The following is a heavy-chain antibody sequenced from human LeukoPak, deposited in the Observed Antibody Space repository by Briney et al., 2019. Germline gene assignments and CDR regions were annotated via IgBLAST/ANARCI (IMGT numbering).Heavy chain of an antibody. D-gene: IGHD5-18*01. Sequence: VASVKVSCKASGYTFTGYYMHWVRQAPGQGLEWMGRINLNSGGTNYAQKFQGRVTMTRDTSISTAYMELSRLRSDDTAVYYCARVTAMVPYGMDVWGQGTTVTVSS. CDR3: ARVTAMVPYGMDV. V-gene: IGHV1-2*06. CDR1: GYTFTGYY. CDR2: INLNSGGT. J-gene: IGHJ6*02.